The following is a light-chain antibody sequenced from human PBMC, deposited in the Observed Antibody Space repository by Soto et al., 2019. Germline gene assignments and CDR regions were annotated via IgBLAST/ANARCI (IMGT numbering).Light chain of an antibody. Sequence: EIVLTQSPGTLSLSPGERPTLSCRASQSVSSSYLAWYQQKPGQAPRLLIYGASSRATGIPDRFSGGGSGTDFTLTISRLEPEDFAVYYCQQYGSSPPWTFGQGTKVEIK. CDR2: GAS. J-gene: IGKJ1*01. CDR3: QQYGSSPPWT. V-gene: IGKV3-20*01. CDR1: QSVSSSY.